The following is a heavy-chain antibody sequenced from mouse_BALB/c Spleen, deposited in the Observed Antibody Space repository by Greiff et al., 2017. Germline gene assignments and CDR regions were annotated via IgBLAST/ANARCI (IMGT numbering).Heavy chain of an antibody. CDR3: ARRPYYYGSPHFDY. V-gene: IGHV3-6*02. J-gene: IGHJ2*01. Sequence: EVKLLESGPGLVKPSQSLSLTCSVTGYSITSGYYWNWIRQFPGNKLEWMAYISYDGSNNYNPSLKNRISITRDTSKNQFFLKLNSVTTEDTATYYCARRPYYYGSPHFDYWGQGTTLTVSS. CDR1: GYSITSGYY. CDR2: ISYDGSN. D-gene: IGHD1-1*01.